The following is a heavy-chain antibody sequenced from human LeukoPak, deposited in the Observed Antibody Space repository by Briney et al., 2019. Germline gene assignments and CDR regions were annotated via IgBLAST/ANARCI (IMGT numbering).Heavy chain of an antibody. CDR2: INPNSGGT. Sequence: GSSVKVSCKASGGTFSNYAISWVRQAPGQGLEWMGWINPNSGGTNYAQKFQGRVTMTRDTSISTAYMELSRLRSDDTAVYYCASRIVDYYGSGSYPNWGQGTLVTVSS. D-gene: IGHD3-10*01. CDR3: ASRIVDYYGSGSYPN. J-gene: IGHJ4*02. V-gene: IGHV1-2*02. CDR1: GGTFSNYA.